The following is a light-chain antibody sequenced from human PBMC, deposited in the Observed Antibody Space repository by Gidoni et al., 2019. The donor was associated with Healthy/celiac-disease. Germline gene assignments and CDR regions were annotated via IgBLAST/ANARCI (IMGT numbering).Light chain of an antibody. J-gene: IGKJ1*01. CDR1: QGISSY. V-gene: IGKV1-9*01. CDR2: AAS. CDR3: QQLNSYPPWX. Sequence: DIQLTQSPSFLSASVGDRVTITCRASQGISSYLAWYQQKPGKAPKLLIYAASTLQSGVPSRFSGSGSGTEFTLTISSLQPEDFATYYCQQLNSYPPWXXXQGTKVEIK.